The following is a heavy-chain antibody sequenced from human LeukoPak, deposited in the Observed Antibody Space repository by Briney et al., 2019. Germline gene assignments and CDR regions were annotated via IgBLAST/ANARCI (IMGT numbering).Heavy chain of an antibody. CDR2: ISSSSSYI. V-gene: IGHV3-21*01. CDR3: ARGGVSSSSIFDY. J-gene: IGHJ4*02. Sequence: GGSLRPSCAASGFTFSSYSMNWVRQAPGKGLEWVSSISSSSSYIYYADSVKGRFTISRDNAKNSLYLQMNSLRAEDTAVYYCARGGVSSSSIFDYWGQGTLVTVSS. CDR1: GFTFSSYS. D-gene: IGHD6-6*01.